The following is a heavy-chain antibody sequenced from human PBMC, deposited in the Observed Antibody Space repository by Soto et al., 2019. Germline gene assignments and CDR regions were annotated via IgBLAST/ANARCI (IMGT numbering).Heavy chain of an antibody. CDR2: IYYSGST. D-gene: IGHD4-17*01. J-gene: IGHJ4*02. Sequence: QLQLQESGPGLVKPSETLSLTCTVSGGSISSSSYYWGWFRQPPGKGLEWIGSIYYSGSTYYNPSLKSRVTISVDTSKNQFSLKLSSVTAADTAVYYCARLTSNGDYGEILDYWGQGTLVTVSS. CDR3: ARLTSNGDYGEILDY. CDR1: GGSISSSSYY. V-gene: IGHV4-39*01.